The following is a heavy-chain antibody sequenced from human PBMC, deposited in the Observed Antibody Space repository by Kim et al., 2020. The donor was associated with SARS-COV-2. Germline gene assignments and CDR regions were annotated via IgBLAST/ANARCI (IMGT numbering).Heavy chain of an antibody. V-gene: IGHV4-31*02. J-gene: IGHJ6*02. Sequence: KSRVTISVDTSKNQFSLKLSSGTAADTAVYYCARGWGTTQPYYYYGMDVWGQGTTVTVSS. CDR3: ARGWGTTQPYYYYGMDV. D-gene: IGHD2-8*02.